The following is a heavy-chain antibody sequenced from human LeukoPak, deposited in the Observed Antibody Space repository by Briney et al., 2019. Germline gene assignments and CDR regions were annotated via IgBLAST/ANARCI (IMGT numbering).Heavy chain of an antibody. CDR1: GFTFDDYA. V-gene: IGHV3-9*01. J-gene: IGHJ2*01. Sequence: GRSLRLSCAASGFTFDDYAMHWVRQAPGKGLEWVSGISWNSGSIGYADSVKGRFTISRDNAKNSLYLQMNSLGAEDTALYYCAKDAHRYSSSWTYWYFDLWGRGTLVTVSS. CDR3: AKDAHRYSSSWTYWYFDL. CDR2: ISWNSGSI. D-gene: IGHD6-13*01.